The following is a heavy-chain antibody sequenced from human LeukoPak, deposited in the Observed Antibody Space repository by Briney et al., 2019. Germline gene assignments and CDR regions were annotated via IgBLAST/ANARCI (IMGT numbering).Heavy chain of an antibody. CDR3: ARDPDRGSGTFGY. D-gene: IGHD2-15*01. V-gene: IGHV4-59*01. CDR2: IYYSGST. J-gene: IGHJ4*02. CDR1: GGSISSYY. Sequence: SETLSLTCTVSGGSISSYYWSWIRQPPGKGLEWIGYIYYSGSTNYNPSLKSRVTISVDTSKNQFSLKLSSVPAADTAVYYCARDPDRGSGTFGYWGQGTLVTVSS.